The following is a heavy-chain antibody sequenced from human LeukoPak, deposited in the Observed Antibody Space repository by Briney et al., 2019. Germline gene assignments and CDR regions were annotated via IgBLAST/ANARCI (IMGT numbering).Heavy chain of an antibody. D-gene: IGHD6-19*01. CDR3: ARGRGSGHKENWFDP. J-gene: IGHJ5*02. V-gene: IGHV1-8*01. CDR2: MNPNSGNT. CDR1: GYTFTTYD. Sequence: ASVKVSCKASGYTFTTYDINWVRQVTGQGLEWMGWMNPNSGNTGYTQKFQGRVTMTRNTSISTVYMELSSLRSEDTAVYYCARGRGSGHKENWFDPWGQGTLVTVSS.